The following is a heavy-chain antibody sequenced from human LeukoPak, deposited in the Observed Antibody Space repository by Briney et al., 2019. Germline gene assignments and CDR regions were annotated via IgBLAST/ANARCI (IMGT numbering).Heavy chain of an antibody. CDR3: ARAAVWSSSGWPIWFDP. Sequence: HPGGSLRLSCAASGFTFSSYWMHCVRQAPGKGLVWVSRINSDGSSTSYADSVKGRFTISRDNAKNTLYLQMNSLRAEDTAVYYCARAAVWSSSGWPIWFDPWGQGTLVTVSS. D-gene: IGHD6-19*01. CDR2: INSDGSST. J-gene: IGHJ5*02. CDR1: GFTFSSYW. V-gene: IGHV3-74*01.